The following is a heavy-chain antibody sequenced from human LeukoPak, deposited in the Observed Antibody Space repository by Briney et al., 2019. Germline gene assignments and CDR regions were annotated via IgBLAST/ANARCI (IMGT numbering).Heavy chain of an antibody. D-gene: IGHD3-10*01. CDR1: GGTFSSYA. V-gene: IGHV1-69*13. Sequence: SQKVFCKTPGGTFSSYAISWVRQAPGQGGEWRGGIITIFGTAKDAQKFQGRVAITAGESTSTAYMELSSLRSEDTAVYYCARQLYYYGSGSYYYFDYWGQGTLVTVSS. J-gene: IGHJ4*02. CDR3: ARQLYYYGSGSYYYFDY. CDR2: IITIFGTA.